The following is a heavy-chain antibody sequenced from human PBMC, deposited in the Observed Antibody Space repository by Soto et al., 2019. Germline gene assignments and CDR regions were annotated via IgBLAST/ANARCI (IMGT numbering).Heavy chain of an antibody. CDR3: ARDPGGGNWNSYSHFDY. V-gene: IGHV6-1*01. Sequence: KQSQTLSLTCAISGDSVSSNSAAWNWIRQSPSRGLEWLGRTYYRSKWYNDYAVSVKSRITINPDTSKNQFSLQLNSVTPEDTAVYYCARDPGGGNWNSYSHFDYWGQGTLVTVSS. D-gene: IGHD1-1*01. CDR2: TYYRSKWYN. CDR1: GDSVSSNSAA. J-gene: IGHJ4*02.